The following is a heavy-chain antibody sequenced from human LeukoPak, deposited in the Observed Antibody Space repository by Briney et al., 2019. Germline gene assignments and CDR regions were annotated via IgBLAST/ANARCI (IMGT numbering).Heavy chain of an antibody. J-gene: IGHJ1*01. D-gene: IGHD3-10*01. CDR3: ARDTDYYGSGRHGYLDH. V-gene: IGHV3-66*01. CDR1: GLTISNNF. CDR2: IYSGGTT. Sequence: GGSLRLSCAASGLTISNNFMGWVRQAQGKGLESVPLIYSGGTTYSADSVKGRFTISRDNSKNTLHLQMNSLRVEDTAVYYCARDTDYYGSGRHGYLDHWGQGTLVTVSS.